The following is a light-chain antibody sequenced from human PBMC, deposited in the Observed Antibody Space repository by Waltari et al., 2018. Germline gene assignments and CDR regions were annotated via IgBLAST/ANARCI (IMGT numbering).Light chain of an antibody. CDR3: QQYDGSILT. J-gene: IGKJ4*01. Sequence: IVLTQSPDTLSSSAGQRATLSCRASQTINNNFLVWYQQKPGQAPRLLIHGASSRATGFPDRFSGSGSGTDFTLTISRLEPEDVAVYYCQQYDGSILTFGGGTKVEI. CDR1: QTINNNF. CDR2: GAS. V-gene: IGKV3-20*01.